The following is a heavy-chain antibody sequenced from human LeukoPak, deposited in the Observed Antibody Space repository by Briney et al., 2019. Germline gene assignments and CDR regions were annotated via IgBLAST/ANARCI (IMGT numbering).Heavy chain of an antibody. CDR3: AKDPIAALRGDWFDP. CDR2: ISYDGSNK. J-gene: IGHJ5*02. CDR1: GFTFSSYG. V-gene: IGHV3-30*18. Sequence: GFLRLPCAASGFTFSSYGMHWVRQAPGKGLEWVAVISYDGSNKYYADSVKGRFTISRDNSKNTLYLQMNSLRAEDTAVYYCAKDPIAALRGDWFDPWGQGTLVTVSS. D-gene: IGHD6-6*01.